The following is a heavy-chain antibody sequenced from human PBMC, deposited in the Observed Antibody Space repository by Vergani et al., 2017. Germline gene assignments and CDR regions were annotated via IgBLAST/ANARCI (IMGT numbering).Heavy chain of an antibody. CDR2: IYPGDSDT. Sequence: EVQLVQSGAEVKKPGESLKISCKGSGYSFTSYWIGWVRQMPGKGLEWMGIIYPGDSDTRYSPSFQGQVTISADKSISTAYLQWSSLKASDTAMYYCGIHQRGATYYDFWRGYPWYYGMDVWGQGTTVTVSS. J-gene: IGHJ6*02. CDR1: GYSFTSYW. D-gene: IGHD3-3*01. V-gene: IGHV5-51*01. CDR3: GIHQRGATYYDFWRGYPWYYGMDV.